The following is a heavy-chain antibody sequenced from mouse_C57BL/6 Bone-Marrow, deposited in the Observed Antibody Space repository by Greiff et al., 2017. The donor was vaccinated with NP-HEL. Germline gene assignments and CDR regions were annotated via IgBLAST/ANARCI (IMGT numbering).Heavy chain of an antibody. CDR2: IDPSDSYT. J-gene: IGHJ3*01. CDR1: GYTFTSYW. CDR3: ARDDYDGLTY. V-gene: IGHV1-69*01. Sequence: QVQLQQSGAELVMPGASVKLSCKASGYTFTSYWMHWVKQRPGQGLEWIGEIDPSDSYTNYNQKFKGKSTLTVDKSSSTAYMQLSSLTSEDSAVYYCARDDYDGLTYWGQGTLVTVSA. D-gene: IGHD2-4*01.